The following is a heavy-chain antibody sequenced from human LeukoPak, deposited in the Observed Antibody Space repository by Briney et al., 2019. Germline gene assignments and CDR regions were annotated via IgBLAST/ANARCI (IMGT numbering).Heavy chain of an antibody. CDR3: AITTAMAKYFDY. CDR1: GFTFSSYA. D-gene: IGHD5-18*01. V-gene: IGHV3-23*01. CDR2: ISGSGGST. J-gene: IGHJ4*02. Sequence: PGGSLRLSCAASGFTFSSYAMSWVRQAPGKGLEWVSAISGSGGSTYYADSVKGRFTISRDNSKNTLYLQMNSLRAEDTAVYYCAITTAMAKYFDYWGQGTLVTVSS.